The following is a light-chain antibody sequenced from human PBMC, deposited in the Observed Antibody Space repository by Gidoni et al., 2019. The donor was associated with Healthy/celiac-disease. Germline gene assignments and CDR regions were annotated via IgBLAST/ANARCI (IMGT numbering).Light chain of an antibody. J-gene: IGKJ1*01. Sequence: DIQMTQSPSTLSASVGDRVTITCRASQIISSWLAWYQQKPGKAPKLLIYNASSLESGFPSRFSGSGSGTEFTLTISSLQPDDFATYYCQQYNSYSTWTFGQGTKVEIK. CDR3: QQYNSYSTWT. CDR1: QIISSW. CDR2: NAS. V-gene: IGKV1-5*03.